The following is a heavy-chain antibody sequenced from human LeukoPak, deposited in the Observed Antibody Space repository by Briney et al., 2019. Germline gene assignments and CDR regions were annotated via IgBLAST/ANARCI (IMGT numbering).Heavy chain of an antibody. V-gene: IGHV1-69*04. CDR1: GGTFSSYA. CDR3: ARDPTGVVAAAGYYYYGMDV. CDR2: IIPILGIA. J-gene: IGHJ6*02. D-gene: IGHD6-13*01. Sequence: SVKVSCKASGGTFSSYAISWVRQAHGQGLEWMGTIIPILGIANYAQKFQGRVTITADKSTSTAYMELSSLRSEDTAVYYCARDPTGVVAAAGYYYYGMDVWGQGTTVTVSS.